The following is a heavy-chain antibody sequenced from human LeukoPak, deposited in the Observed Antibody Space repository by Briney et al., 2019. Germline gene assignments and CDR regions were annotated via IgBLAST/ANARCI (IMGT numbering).Heavy chain of an antibody. CDR1: GGSISSGGYS. V-gene: IGHV4-30-2*01. J-gene: IGHJ4*02. Sequence: SETLSLTCAVSGGSISSGGYSWSWIQQPPGKGLEWIGYIYHSGSTYYNPSLKSRVTISVDRSKNQFSLKLSSVTAADTAVYYCARASTVTTLDYWGRGTLVTVSS. D-gene: IGHD4-17*01. CDR3: ARASTVTTLDY. CDR2: IYHSGST.